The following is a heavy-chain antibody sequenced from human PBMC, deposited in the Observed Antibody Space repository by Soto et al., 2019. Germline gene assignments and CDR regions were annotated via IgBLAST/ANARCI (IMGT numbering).Heavy chain of an antibody. CDR3: ARGWRDRGDY. CDR1: GGSISSYY. D-gene: IGHD2-21*02. Sequence: SSETLSLTCTVSGGSISSYYWSWIRQPPGKGLEWIGYIYYSGSTNYNPSLKSRVTISVDTSKNQFSLKLSSVTAADTAVYYCARGWRDRGDYWGQGTLVTVSS. V-gene: IGHV4-59*08. J-gene: IGHJ4*02. CDR2: IYYSGST.